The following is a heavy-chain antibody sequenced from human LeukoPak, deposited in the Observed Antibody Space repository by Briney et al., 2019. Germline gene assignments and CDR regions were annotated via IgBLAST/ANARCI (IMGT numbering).Heavy chain of an antibody. CDR3: ARDSGSGYYRDAFDI. CDR2: ISSSGSTI. J-gene: IGHJ3*02. CDR1: GFTFSDYY. Sequence: GGSLRLSCAASGFTFSDYYMSWIRQAPGKGLEWVSYISSSGSTIYYADSVKGRFTISRDNAKNSLYLQMNSLRAEDTAVYYCARDSGSGYYRDAFDIWGQGTMVTVPS. V-gene: IGHV3-11*01. D-gene: IGHD3-22*01.